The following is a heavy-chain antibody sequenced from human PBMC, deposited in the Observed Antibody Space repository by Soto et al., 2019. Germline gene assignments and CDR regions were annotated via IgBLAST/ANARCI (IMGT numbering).Heavy chain of an antibody. CDR1: GFTFSSYD. V-gene: IGHV3-13*05. CDR2: IGTAGDP. D-gene: IGHD6-6*01. CDR3: ARGSRHYSSSSVNYYYGMDV. J-gene: IGHJ6*02. Sequence: PGGSLRLSCAASGFTFSSYDMHWVRQATGKGLEWVSAIGTAGDPYYPGSVKGRFTISRENAKNSLYLQMNSLRAGDTAVYYCARGSRHYSSSSVNYYYGMDVWGQGTTVTVSS.